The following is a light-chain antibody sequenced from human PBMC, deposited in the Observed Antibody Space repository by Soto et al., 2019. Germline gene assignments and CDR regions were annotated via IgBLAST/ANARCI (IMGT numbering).Light chain of an antibody. CDR1: SSDIGTYNY. J-gene: IGLJ3*02. Sequence: QSVLTQPASVSGSPGQSITISCTGTSSDIGTYNYVSWYQQHPGKAPKLMIYEVSNRPSGVSNRFSASKSGNTASLTISGLQAEDEADYYCTSFTSISTWVFGGGTKVTVL. V-gene: IGLV2-14*01. CDR3: TSFTSISTWV. CDR2: EVS.